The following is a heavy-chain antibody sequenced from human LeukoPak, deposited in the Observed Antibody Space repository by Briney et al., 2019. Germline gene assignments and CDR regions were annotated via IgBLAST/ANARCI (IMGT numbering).Heavy chain of an antibody. CDR3: AKDTYYYDSSGYPA. CDR1: GFTFDDYA. D-gene: IGHD3-22*01. V-gene: IGHV3-9*01. J-gene: IGHJ5*02. CDR2: ISWNSGSI. Sequence: GGSLRLSCAASGFTFDDYAMHWVRQAPGKGLEWVSGISWNSGSIGYADSVKGRFTISRDNSKNTLYLQMNSLRAEDTAVYYCAKDTYYYDSSGYPAWGQGTLVTVSS.